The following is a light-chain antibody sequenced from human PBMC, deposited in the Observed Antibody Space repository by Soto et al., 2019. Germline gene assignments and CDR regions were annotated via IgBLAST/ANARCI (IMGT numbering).Light chain of an antibody. CDR2: DAS. CDR3: QQYDNLFPLT. CDR1: QDISYY. J-gene: IGKJ4*01. Sequence: DIQMTQSPSSVFASLADRVTITCQASQDISYYLNWYQQKPGKAHKILIYDASILETGVPSRFSGSGSGTDFTFTISSLKPEDVATYYCQQYDNLFPLTFGGGTKVDIK. V-gene: IGKV1-33*01.